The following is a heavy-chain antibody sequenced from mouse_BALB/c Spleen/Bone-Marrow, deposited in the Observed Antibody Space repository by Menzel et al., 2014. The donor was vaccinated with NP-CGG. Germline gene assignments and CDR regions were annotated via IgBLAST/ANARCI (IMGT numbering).Heavy chain of an antibody. D-gene: IGHD2-3*01. CDR2: IDPANGNT. CDR1: GFNVKDTY. V-gene: IGHV14-3*02. CDR3: ARWLLPYGLDY. Sequence: EVQLQQSGAELVKPGASVKLSCTASGFNVKDTYMRWVKQRPEQGLEWIGRIDPANGNTKYDPKFQGKATITADTSSNTAYLQLSSLTSEDTAVYYCARWLLPYGLDYWGQGTSVTVFS. J-gene: IGHJ4*01.